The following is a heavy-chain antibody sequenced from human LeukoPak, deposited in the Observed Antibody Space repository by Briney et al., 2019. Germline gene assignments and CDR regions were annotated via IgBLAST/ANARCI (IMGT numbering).Heavy chain of an antibody. D-gene: IGHD5-24*01. V-gene: IGHV4-31*03. J-gene: IGHJ5*02. CDR1: GGSISRSSYY. CDR3: ARGGYISHWFDP. Sequence: SQTLSLTCTVSGGSISRSSYYWTWIRQHPGKGLEWIGYIYYSGTTFYNPSLKSRITISVDTSKNQFSLKLSSVTAADTAVYYCARGGYISHWFDPWAREPWSPSPQ. CDR2: IYYSGTT.